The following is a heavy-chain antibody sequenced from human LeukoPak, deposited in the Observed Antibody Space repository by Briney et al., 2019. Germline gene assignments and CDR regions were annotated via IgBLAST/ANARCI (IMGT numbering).Heavy chain of an antibody. D-gene: IGHD2-2*01. V-gene: IGHV4-59*01. J-gene: IGHJ6*03. Sequence: SETLSLTCSVSDDSIRSYYWSWVRQPPGKGLEWIGYIYYSGSTDYSPSLKSRVTISLDTSKNQFSLKLSSVTAADTAVYYCASGVVVPAAFMDVWGKGTTVTVSS. CDR1: DDSIRSYY. CDR3: ASGVVVPAAFMDV. CDR2: IYYSGST.